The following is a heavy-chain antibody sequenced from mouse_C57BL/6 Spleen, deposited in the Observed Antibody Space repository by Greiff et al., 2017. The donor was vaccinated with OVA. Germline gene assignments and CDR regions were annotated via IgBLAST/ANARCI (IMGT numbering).Heavy chain of an antibody. CDR3: ARWDGSSYYAMDY. D-gene: IGHD1-1*01. CDR1: GYAFTNYL. Sequence: VQLQQSGAELVRPGTSVKVSCKASGYAFTNYLIEWVKQRPGPGLEWIGVINPGSGGTNYNEKFKGKATLTADKSSSTAYMQLSSLSSADSAVYFFARWDGSSYYAMDYWGQGTSVTVSS. J-gene: IGHJ4*01. V-gene: IGHV1-54*01. CDR2: INPGSGGT.